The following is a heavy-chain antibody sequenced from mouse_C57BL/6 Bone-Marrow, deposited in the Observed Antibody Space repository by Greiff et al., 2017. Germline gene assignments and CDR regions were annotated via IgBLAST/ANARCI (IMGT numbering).Heavy chain of an antibody. CDR2: IDPSDSET. CDR3: AKTGFYSWFAY. CDR1: GFTFTSYW. V-gene: IGHV1-52*01. Sequence: QVQLQQPGAELVRPGPSVKLSCKASGFTFTSYWMHWVKQRPIQGLEWIGNIDPSDSETHSNQKFKDKATLTVDKSSSTAYMQLSSLTSEDSAASICAKTGFYSWFAYWGQGTLVTVSA. J-gene: IGHJ3*01.